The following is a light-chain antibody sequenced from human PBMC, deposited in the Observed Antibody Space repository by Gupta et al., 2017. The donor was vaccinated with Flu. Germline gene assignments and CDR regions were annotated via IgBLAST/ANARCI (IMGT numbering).Light chain of an antibody. Sequence: DRQMTQSPSSLSASVGDRVSITCRASQSLSSYLNWYQQKPGKAPKLLIYAASSLQSGVPSRFSGSGSGTDFTLTISSLQPEDFATYYCQQSYSTPRTFGQGTKVEIK. CDR3: QQSYSTPRT. V-gene: IGKV1-39*01. J-gene: IGKJ1*01. CDR1: QSLSSY. CDR2: AAS.